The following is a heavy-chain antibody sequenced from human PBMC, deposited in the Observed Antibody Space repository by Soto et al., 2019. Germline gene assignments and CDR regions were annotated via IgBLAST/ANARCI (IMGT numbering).Heavy chain of an antibody. CDR3: ARQIYCTSRTCYPECSYGMDI. D-gene: IGHD2-8*01. Sequence: QVHLQESGPGLVKASETLSLTCTVAGGSINSYYWDWIRQSPGKGLEWIGYIDSNGNTDSNPSLKSRVTISVDTSENPFSLKLSSVTVADTAVYYCARQIYCTSRTCYPECSYGMDIWGQGTAVTVSS. J-gene: IGHJ6*02. V-gene: IGHV4-59*08. CDR2: IDSNGNT. CDR1: GGSINSYY.